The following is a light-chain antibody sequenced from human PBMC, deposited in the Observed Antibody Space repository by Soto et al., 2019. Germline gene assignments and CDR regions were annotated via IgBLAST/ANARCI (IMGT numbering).Light chain of an antibody. J-gene: IGKJ3*01. Sequence: EIVLTQSPATLSLSPGERATLSCRASQSVSSYLAWYQQKPGQAPRLLIYDASNRATVIPARFSGSGSGTDFTLTISSLEPEDFAVYYCQQRSNWPITFGPGTRWIS. CDR1: QSVSSY. CDR2: DAS. CDR3: QQRSNWPIT. V-gene: IGKV3-11*01.